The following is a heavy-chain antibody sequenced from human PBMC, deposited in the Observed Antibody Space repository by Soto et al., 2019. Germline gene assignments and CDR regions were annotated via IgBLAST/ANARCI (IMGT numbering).Heavy chain of an antibody. Sequence: LSLTCTVSGGSIRNVYWSWIRQPPGKGLEWIGFIFHSGNAKYNPSLKSRVTMSVDTSKNQFSLSLDSVTAADTAVYFCARAHAPTLPFDYWGQGTLVTVSS. CDR1: GGSIRNVY. V-gene: IGHV4-59*01. CDR2: IFHSGNA. D-gene: IGHD2-15*01. CDR3: ARAHAPTLPFDY. J-gene: IGHJ4*01.